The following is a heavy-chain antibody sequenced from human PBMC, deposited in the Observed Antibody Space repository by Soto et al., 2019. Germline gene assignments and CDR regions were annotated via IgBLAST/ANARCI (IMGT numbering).Heavy chain of an antibody. CDR1: GYTFTSYY. Sequence: ASVKVSCKASGYTFTSYYMHWVRQAPGQGLEWMGIINPSGGSTSYAQKFQGRVTMTRDTSTSTVYMELSSLRSEDTAVYYCASPQPNYDILTGYPTLQKYGMDVWGQGTTVTVSS. CDR2: INPSGGST. V-gene: IGHV1-46*01. D-gene: IGHD3-9*01. CDR3: ASPQPNYDILTGYPTLQKYGMDV. J-gene: IGHJ6*02.